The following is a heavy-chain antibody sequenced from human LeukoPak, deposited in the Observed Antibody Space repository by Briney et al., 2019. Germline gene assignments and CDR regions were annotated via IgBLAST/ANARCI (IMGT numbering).Heavy chain of an antibody. Sequence: SETLSLTCTVSGGSISSSSAYWGWIRQPPGKGLEWIGSIYYSKNTYYNPSLKSRVTISANTSKNQFSLTLGSVSATDTAVYYCVSPRGFSYGYFDYWGQGTLVTVSS. V-gene: IGHV4-39*01. CDR1: GGSISSSSAY. D-gene: IGHD5-18*01. CDR2: IYYSKNT. CDR3: VSPRGFSYGYFDY. J-gene: IGHJ4*02.